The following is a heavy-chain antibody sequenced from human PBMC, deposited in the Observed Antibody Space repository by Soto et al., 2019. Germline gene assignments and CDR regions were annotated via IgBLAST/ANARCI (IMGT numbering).Heavy chain of an antibody. Sequence: ASVKVSCKASGYTFTSDYMHWVRQAPGQGLEWMGIINPSGGSTSYAQKFQGRVTMTEGTSTDTAYMELSSLRSEDTAVYYCVRDQNYYGSGSGDYYYYGMDVWGQGTTVTVSS. D-gene: IGHD3-10*01. CDR2: INPSGGST. V-gene: IGHV1-46*01. J-gene: IGHJ6*02. CDR3: VRDQNYYGSGSGDYYYYGMDV. CDR1: GYTFTSDY.